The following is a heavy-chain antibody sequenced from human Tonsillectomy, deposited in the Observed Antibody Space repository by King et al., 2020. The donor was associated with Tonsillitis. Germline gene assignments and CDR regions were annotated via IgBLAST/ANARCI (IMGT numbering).Heavy chain of an antibody. Sequence: VQLVESGGGVVQPGRSLRLSCAASGFTFSSYAMHWVRQAPGKGLEWVAVISYDGSNKYYADSVKGRFTISRDNSKNTLYLQMNSLRAEDTAVYYCARLLGGYDLWLTAVADPRPFGPWGQGTLVTVSS. J-gene: IGHJ5*02. CDR2: ISYDGSNK. V-gene: IGHV3-30-3*01. CDR3: ARLLGGYDLWLTAVADPRPFGP. CDR1: GFTFSSYA. D-gene: IGHD5-12*01.